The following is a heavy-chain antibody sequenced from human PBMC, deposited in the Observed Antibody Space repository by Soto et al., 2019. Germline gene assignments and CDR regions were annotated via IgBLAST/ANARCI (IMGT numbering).Heavy chain of an antibody. J-gene: IGHJ6*02. Sequence: GASVKVSCKASGYTFASYYMQWVRQAPGQGLEWMGIINPSGGSTSYAQKFQGRVTMTRDTSTSTVYMELSSLRSEDTAVYYCARLVQLDTDGYYYYGMDVWGQGTTVTVSS. CDR3: ARLVQLDTDGYYYYGMDV. D-gene: IGHD1-1*01. V-gene: IGHV1-46*01. CDR2: INPSGGST. CDR1: GYTFASYY.